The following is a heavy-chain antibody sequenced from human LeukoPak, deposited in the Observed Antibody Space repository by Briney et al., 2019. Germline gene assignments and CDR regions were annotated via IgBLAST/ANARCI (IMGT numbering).Heavy chain of an antibody. CDR3: ARGLGNSGFDY. D-gene: IGHD3-10*01. CDR1: GGSISSSNW. J-gene: IGHJ4*02. V-gene: IGHV4-4*02. Sequence: SETLSLTCAVSGGSISSSNWWSWVRQPPGKGLEWIGEIYHSGSTNYNPSLKSRVTMSVDKSKNQFSLKLSSVTAADTAVYYCARGLGNSGFDYWGQGTLVTVSS. CDR2: IYHSGST.